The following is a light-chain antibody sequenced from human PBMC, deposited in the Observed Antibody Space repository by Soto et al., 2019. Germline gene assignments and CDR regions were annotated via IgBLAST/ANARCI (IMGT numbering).Light chain of an antibody. CDR2: EVS. CDR3: SSYTSSSTYV. Sequence: QSVLTQPPSVSGSPGQSVTISCTRTSSDVGSYNRVSWYQQPPGTAPKLMIYEVSNRPSGVPDRLSGSKSGYTASLTFSGLQAEDEADYYCSSYTSSSTYVFGTGTKVTVL. V-gene: IGLV2-18*02. J-gene: IGLJ1*01. CDR1: SSDVGSYNR.